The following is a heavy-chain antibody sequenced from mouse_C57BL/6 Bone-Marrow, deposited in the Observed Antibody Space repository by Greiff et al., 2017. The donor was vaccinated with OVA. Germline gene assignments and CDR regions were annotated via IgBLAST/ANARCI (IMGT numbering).Heavy chain of an antibody. V-gene: IGHV1-47*01. CDR3: ARRAVYGNYWFAY. J-gene: IGHJ3*01. CDR1: GYTFTTYP. Sequence: VKLQESGAELVKPGASVKMSCKASGYTFTTYPIEWMKQNHGKSLEWIGNFHPYNDDTKYNEKFKGKATLTVEKSSSTVYLELSRLTSDDSAVYYCARRAVYGNYWFAYWGQGTLVTVSA. CDR2: FHPYNDDT. D-gene: IGHD2-1*01.